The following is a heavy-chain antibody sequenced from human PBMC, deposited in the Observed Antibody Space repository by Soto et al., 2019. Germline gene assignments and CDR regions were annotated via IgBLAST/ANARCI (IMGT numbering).Heavy chain of an antibody. CDR3: AKVRPELRVFPH. CDR2: ISSSGGDST. CDR1: GFTFSSYA. J-gene: IGHJ1*01. Sequence: GGSLRLSCAASGFTFSSYAMAWVRQAPGKGLEWVSGISSSGGDSTHYADSVKGRFTISRDNSKNTLYLQMNSLRAEDTAIYYCAKVRPELRVFPHWGQGTLVTVSS. D-gene: IGHD1-7*01. V-gene: IGHV3-23*01.